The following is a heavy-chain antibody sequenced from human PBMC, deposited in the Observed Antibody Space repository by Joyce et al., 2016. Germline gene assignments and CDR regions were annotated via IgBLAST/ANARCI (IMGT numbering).Heavy chain of an antibody. V-gene: IGHV4-61*01. D-gene: IGHD6-19*01. Sequence: QVQLQESGPGLVKPSETLSLTCTVSGGSVSSGSYYWSWVRQPPGKGLEWIGYIYYSGSTTYHPTLKSRVSISVDTSKNQFSLKLSSVTAADTAVYYCARGSGWYKNFDSWGQGTLVTVSS. CDR1: GGSVSSGSYY. CDR3: ARGSGWYKNFDS. CDR2: IYYSGST. J-gene: IGHJ4*02.